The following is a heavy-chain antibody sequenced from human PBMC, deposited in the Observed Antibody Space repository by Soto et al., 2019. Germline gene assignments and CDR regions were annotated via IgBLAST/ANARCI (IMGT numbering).Heavy chain of an antibody. CDR2: ISAYNGNT. CDR3: ARDGSGWYRFDY. CDR1: GYSFTSYG. V-gene: IGHV1-18*01. D-gene: IGHD6-19*01. J-gene: IGHJ4*02. Sequence: ASVKLSCKACGYSFTSYGINWVRQAPGQGLEWMGWISAYNGNTNYAQKLQGRVTMTTDTSTSTAYMELRSLRSDDTAVYYCARDGSGWYRFDYWGQGTLVTVSS.